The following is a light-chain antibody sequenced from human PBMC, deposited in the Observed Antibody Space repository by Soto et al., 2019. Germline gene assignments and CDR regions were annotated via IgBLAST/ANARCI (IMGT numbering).Light chain of an antibody. CDR3: QQYNSYSWT. CDR2: DAS. Sequence: IQMTQSPSTLAASVGYRGTITCLASQSISSWLAWYQQKPGKAPKLLIYDASSLESGVPSRFSGSGSGTEFTLTISSLQPDDFATYYCQQYNSYSWTFGQGTKVDI. CDR1: QSISSW. V-gene: IGKV1-5*01. J-gene: IGKJ1*01.